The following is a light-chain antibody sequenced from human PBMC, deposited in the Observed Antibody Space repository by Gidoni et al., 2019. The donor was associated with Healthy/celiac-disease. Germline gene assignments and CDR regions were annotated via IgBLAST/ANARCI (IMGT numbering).Light chain of an antibody. CDR1: QSVLYSSNNKNY. V-gene: IGKV4-1*01. Sequence: DIVMTQSPDSLAVSLGERATINCKPSQSVLYSSNNKNYLAWYQQKPGQPPKLLIYCASTRESGVPDRFSGSGSGTDFTLTISSLQAEDVAVYYCQQYYSTPLTFGGGTKVEIK. J-gene: IGKJ4*01. CDR3: QQYYSTPLT. CDR2: CAS.